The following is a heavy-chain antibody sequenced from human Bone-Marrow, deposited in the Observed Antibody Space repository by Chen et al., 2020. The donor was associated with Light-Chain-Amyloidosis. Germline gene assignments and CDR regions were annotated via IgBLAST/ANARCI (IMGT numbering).Heavy chain of an antibody. CDR3: AKEKGGRTGITVARGVMTHYYGMDV. CDR2: ITWNSGGI. CDR1: GFPFDEYT. V-gene: IGHV3-9*01. Sequence: EVQLVESGGGLAQPGRSLRLSCAASGFPFDEYTMHWVRQAPGKGLEWVSGITWNSGGIVYADSVKGRFTISRDNAKNSLYLQMNSLRTEDTALYYCAKEKGGRTGITVARGVMTHYYGMDVWGQGTPVTVSS. D-gene: IGHD3-10*01. J-gene: IGHJ6*02.